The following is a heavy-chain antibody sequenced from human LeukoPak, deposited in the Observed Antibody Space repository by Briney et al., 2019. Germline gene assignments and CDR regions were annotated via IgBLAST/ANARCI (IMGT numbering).Heavy chain of an antibody. CDR2: IHSDGIGT. D-gene: IGHD3-10*02. J-gene: IGHJ4*02. CDR1: GFSFSSYT. V-gene: IGHV3-74*03. CDR3: ARDHYYVPDY. Sequence: GGSLRLSCSASGFSFSSYTMTWVRQAPGKGLVWVSRIHSDGIGTTYADSVKGRFTISRDNSKNTLDLQMNNLRAEDTAVYYCARDHYYVPDYWGQGTLVTVSS.